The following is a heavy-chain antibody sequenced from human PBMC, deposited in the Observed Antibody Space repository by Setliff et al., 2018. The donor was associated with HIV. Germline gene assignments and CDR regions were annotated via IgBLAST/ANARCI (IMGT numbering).Heavy chain of an antibody. CDR2: INPTGDIT. V-gene: IGHV1-46*01. CDR3: AREGSSDSSPGGHDVFDI. Sequence: VASVKVSCKASGYTFINNYIHWVRQAPGQGLEWMGLINPTGDITFYPQKFQARVTMTRDTSTSTVYLELRSLRSEDTAVYFCAREGSSDSSPGGHDVFDIWGQGTVVTVSS. J-gene: IGHJ3*02. D-gene: IGHD3-22*01. CDR1: GYTFINNY.